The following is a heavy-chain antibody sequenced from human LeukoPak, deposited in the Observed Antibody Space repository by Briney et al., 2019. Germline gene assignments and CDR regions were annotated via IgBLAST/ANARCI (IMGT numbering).Heavy chain of an antibody. CDR1: GFSFNTYA. CDR2: ISGTGGST. D-gene: IGHD6-13*01. J-gene: IGHJ4*02. V-gene: IGHV3-23*01. Sequence: PGGSLRLSCAASGFSFNTYAMNWVRQAPGKGLEWVSSISGTGGSTYYADSVKGRFTISRDNAKNSLYLQMNSLRAEDTAVYYCARALHPIAAAGRDASDYWGQGTLVTVSS. CDR3: ARALHPIAAAGRDASDY.